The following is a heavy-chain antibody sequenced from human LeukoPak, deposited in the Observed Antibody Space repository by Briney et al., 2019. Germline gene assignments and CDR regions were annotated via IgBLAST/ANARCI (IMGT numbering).Heavy chain of an antibody. V-gene: IGHV4-38-2*02. CDR3: ARYDVWGTYRAFDY. CDR1: GYSISSGYY. D-gene: IGHD3-16*02. J-gene: IGHJ4*02. CDR2: IYHSGST. Sequence: SETLSLTCTVSGYSISSGYYWGWIRQPPGKGLEWIGTIYHSGSTYYNPSLKSRVTISVDTSKNQFSLKLSSVTAADTAVYYCARYDVWGTYRAFDYWGQGTLVTVSS.